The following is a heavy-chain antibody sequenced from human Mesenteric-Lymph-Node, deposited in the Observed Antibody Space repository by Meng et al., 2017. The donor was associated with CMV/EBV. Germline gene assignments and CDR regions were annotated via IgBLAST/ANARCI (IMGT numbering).Heavy chain of an antibody. Sequence: SGYSFPNYGMNGVRQAPVQGLEWMGRINTNTGNPTYAQGFTGRFVFSLDTSVSTAYLQISGLKSEDTAIYYCARDNAGSRAYYNWLDPWGQGTLVTVSS. CDR3: ARDNAGSRAYYNWLDP. J-gene: IGHJ5*02. D-gene: IGHD3-10*01. CDR2: INTNTGNP. CDR1: GYSFPNYG. V-gene: IGHV7-4-1*02.